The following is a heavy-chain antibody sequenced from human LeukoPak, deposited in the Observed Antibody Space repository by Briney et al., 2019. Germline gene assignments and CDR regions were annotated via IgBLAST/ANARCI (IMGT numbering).Heavy chain of an antibody. Sequence: PSETLSLTCTVSGGSISSSSFYWGWIRQPPGKGLEWIATIYYTGSTNYNPSLKSRVTISVDTSKNQFSLKLSSVTAADTAVYYCARSISPAYFQHWGQGTLVTVSS. D-gene: IGHD5-24*01. CDR2: IYYTGST. CDR1: GGSISSSSFY. J-gene: IGHJ1*01. V-gene: IGHV4-39*07. CDR3: ARSISPAYFQH.